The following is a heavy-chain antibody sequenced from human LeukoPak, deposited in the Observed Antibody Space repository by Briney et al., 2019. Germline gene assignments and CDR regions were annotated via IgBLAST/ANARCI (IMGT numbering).Heavy chain of an antibody. CDR3: MSHGGESY. J-gene: IGHJ4*02. CDR2: IKSKTDGETT. Sequence: PGGSFRLSCAASGFSFTNAWMSWVRQAPGKVLEWVGRIKSKTDGETTDYAALVKGRFSISRDDSKNTMYLQMNSLKTEDTAVYYCMSHGGESYWGQGTLVTVSS. V-gene: IGHV3-15*01. CDR1: GFSFTNAW. D-gene: IGHD3-16*01.